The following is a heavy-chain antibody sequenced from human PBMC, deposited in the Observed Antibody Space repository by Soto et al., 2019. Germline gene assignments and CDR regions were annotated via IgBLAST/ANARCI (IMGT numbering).Heavy chain of an antibody. V-gene: IGHV4-34*01. J-gene: IGHJ4*02. D-gene: IGHD2-8*01. CDR1: GGSFSGYY. CDR2: INHSGST. Sequence: QVQLQQWGAGLLKPSETLSLTCAVYGGSFSGYYWSWIRHPPGKGLEWIGEINHSGSTNYNPSLKSRVTISVDTSKNQFSLKLSSVTAADTAVYYCARRVVLMARLDYWGQGTLVTVSS. CDR3: ARRVVLMARLDY.